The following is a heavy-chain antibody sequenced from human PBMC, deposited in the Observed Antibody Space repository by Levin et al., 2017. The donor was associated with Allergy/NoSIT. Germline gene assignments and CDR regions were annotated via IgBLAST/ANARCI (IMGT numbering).Heavy chain of an antibody. CDR3: ASLYYYGSGSHYYYYYGMDG. CDR1: GYTFTSYG. D-gene: IGHD3-10*01. V-gene: IGHV1-18*01. CDR2: ISAYNGNT. Sequence: ASVKVSCKASGYTFTSYGISWVRQAPGQGLEWMGWISAYNGNTNYAQKLQGRVTMTTDTSTSTAYMELRSLRSDDTAVYYCASLYYYGSGSHYYYYYGMDGWGQGTTVTVSS. J-gene: IGHJ6*02.